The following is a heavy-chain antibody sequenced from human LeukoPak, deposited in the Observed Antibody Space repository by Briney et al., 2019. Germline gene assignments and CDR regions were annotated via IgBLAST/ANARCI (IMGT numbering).Heavy chain of an antibody. CDR1: GFTFSSYA. V-gene: IGHV3-30-3*01. D-gene: IGHD2-15*01. CDR2: ISYDGSNK. Sequence: PGGSLRLSCAASGFTFSSYAMLWVRQAPGKGLEWVAVISYDGSNKYYADSVKGRFTISRDNSKNTLYLQMNSLRAEDTAVYYCARDQGYCSGGCCYFEADYWGQGTLVTVSS. CDR3: ARDQGYCSGGCCYFEADY. J-gene: IGHJ4*02.